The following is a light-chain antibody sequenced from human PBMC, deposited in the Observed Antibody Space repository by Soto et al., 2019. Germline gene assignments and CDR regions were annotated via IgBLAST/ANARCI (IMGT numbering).Light chain of an antibody. J-gene: IGLJ2*01. CDR2: EVN. CDR1: SSDVGGYNY. V-gene: IGLV2-8*01. CDR3: GSYAGSDLSRV. Sequence: QSALTQPPSASGSPGQSVTISCTGTSSDVGGYNYVSWYQQHPGKAPKLMIYEVNKRPSGVTDRFSGSKSGNTASLTVSGLQAEDEADDYCGSYAGSDLSRVFGGGTKVTVL.